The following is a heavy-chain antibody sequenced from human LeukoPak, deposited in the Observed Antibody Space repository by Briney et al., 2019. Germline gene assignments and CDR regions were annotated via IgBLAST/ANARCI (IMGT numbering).Heavy chain of an antibody. D-gene: IGHD3-3*01. CDR1: GFTFRTHG. V-gene: IGHV3-33*01. Sequence: GGSLRLSCAASGFTFRTHGMNWVRQAPGKGLEWVAVIWFDGSNKYYADSVKGRFTISRDNSKNTLHLQMNSLTAEDTAVYYCARVYPDVDCWSGYYLLDYWGQGILVTVSS. CDR3: ARVYPDVDCWSGYYLLDY. J-gene: IGHJ4*02. CDR2: IWFDGSNK.